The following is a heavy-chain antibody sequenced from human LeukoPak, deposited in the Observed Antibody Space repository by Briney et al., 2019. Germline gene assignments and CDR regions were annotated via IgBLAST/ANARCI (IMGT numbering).Heavy chain of an antibody. CDR3: ARRPVGSGSGARFDY. CDR1: NGSISSSSYY. D-gene: IGHD6-19*01. J-gene: IGHJ4*02. V-gene: IGHV4-39*01. Sequence: SETLSLTCTVSNGSISSSSYYWGWIRQPPGKGLEWIGAINYSGSTYYNPSLKSRVTISVDTSKNQFSLKLSSVTAADTAVYYCARRPVGSGSGARFDYWGQGTLVTVSS. CDR2: INYSGST.